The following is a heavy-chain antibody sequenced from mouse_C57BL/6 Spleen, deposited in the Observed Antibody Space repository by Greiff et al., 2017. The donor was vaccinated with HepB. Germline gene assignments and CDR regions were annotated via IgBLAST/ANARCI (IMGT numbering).Heavy chain of an antibody. J-gene: IGHJ4*01. CDR3: ASTVVDRENAMDY. D-gene: IGHD1-1*01. CDR2: INPSSGYT. V-gene: IGHV1-7*01. CDR1: GYTFTSYW. Sequence: VQLQQSGAELAKPGASVKLSCKASGYTFTSYWMHWVKQRPGQGLEWIGYINPSSGYTKYNQKFKDKATLTADKSSSTAYMQLSSLTYEDSAVYYCASTVVDRENAMDYWGQGTSVTVSS.